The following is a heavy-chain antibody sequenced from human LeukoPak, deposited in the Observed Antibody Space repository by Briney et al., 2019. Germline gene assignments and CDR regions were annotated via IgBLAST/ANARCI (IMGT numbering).Heavy chain of an antibody. CDR1: VFTFSSYW. D-gene: IGHD3-3*01. Sequence: GGSLRLSCAASVFTFSSYWIHWVRQAPGEGLGWVSRINSDETSTTYADTVKGRFTISRDNDKITVYLQMNSLRAEDTAVSYCARELLRFLDMDVWGKGTTVTVSS. J-gene: IGHJ6*03. CDR3: ARELLRFLDMDV. V-gene: IGHV3-74*01. CDR2: INSDETST.